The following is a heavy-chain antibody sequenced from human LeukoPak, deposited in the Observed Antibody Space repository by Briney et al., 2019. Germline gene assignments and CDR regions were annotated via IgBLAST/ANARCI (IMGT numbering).Heavy chain of an antibody. CDR1: GYSFILYG. V-gene: IGHV1-18*01. Sequence: ASVKVSCKTSGYSFILYGISWVRQAPGQGPEWMGWISTSTGDTKYTQKFQGRVTLTTDTSTSTAYMELSSLRSDDTAVYYCARESPRSGYYYGDDAFDIWGQGTMVTVSP. CDR2: ISTSTGDT. D-gene: IGHD3-22*01. CDR3: ARESPRSGYYYGDDAFDI. J-gene: IGHJ3*02.